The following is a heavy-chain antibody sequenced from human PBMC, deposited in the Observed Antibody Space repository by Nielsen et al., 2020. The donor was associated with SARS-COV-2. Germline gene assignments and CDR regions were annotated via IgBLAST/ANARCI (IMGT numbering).Heavy chain of an antibody. D-gene: IGHD6-19*01. CDR2: IHYTGST. J-gene: IGHJ4*02. CDR1: GFTFSNDAM. Sequence: GSLRLSCAASGFTFSNDAMSWIRQPPGRGLEWIGGIHYTGSTYYNPSLTSRATISVDTSKKQFSLRLSSVTAADTAVYYCARQSRWLANFDYWGQGTLVTVST. CDR3: ARQSRWLANFDY. V-gene: IGHV4-38-2*01.